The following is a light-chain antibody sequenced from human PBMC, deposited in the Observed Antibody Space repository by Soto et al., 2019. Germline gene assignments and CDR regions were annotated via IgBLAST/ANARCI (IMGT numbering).Light chain of an antibody. CDR1: SSNIGSNT. Sequence: QSVLTQPPSASGTPGQRVTISCSGSSSNIGSNTVDWYQQVPGTAPKVLIYTNDQRPSGVPDRFSGSKSGTSASLAISGLQSEDEADYYCAAWDDSLSGRVFGGGTKLTV. V-gene: IGLV1-44*01. CDR3: AAWDDSLSGRV. J-gene: IGLJ3*02. CDR2: TND.